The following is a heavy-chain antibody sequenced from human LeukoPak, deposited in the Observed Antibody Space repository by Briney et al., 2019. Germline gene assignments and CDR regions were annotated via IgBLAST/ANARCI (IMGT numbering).Heavy chain of an antibody. V-gene: IGHV3-15*01. CDR2: IKSKTDGGTT. D-gene: IGHD5-18*01. CDR3: TGIQLWYDAFDI. J-gene: IGHJ3*02. Sequence: PGGSLRLSCAASGFTFSRIWMHWVRQAPGKGLEWVGRIKSKTDGGTTDYAAPVKGRFTISRDDSKNTLYLQMNSLKTEDTAVYYCTGIQLWYDAFDIWGQGTMVTVSS. CDR1: GFTFSRIW.